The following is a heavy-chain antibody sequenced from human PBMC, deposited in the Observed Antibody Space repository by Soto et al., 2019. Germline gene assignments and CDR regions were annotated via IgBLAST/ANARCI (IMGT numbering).Heavy chain of an antibody. J-gene: IGHJ4*02. CDR2: IYLGDSDT. CDR3: ARQTYCSSTRCYTVDS. Sequence: GESLKISCKCSGYSFTSYWIGWVRQMPGKGLEWMGIIYLGDSDTRYSPSFQGQVTISADKSISTAYLQWSSLKASDTAMYYCARQTYCSSTRCYTVDSWGQGTLVTVYS. CDR1: GYSFTSYW. D-gene: IGHD2-2*02. V-gene: IGHV5-51*01.